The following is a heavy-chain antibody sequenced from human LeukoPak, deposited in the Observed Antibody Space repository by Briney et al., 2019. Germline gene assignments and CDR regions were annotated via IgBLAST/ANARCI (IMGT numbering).Heavy chain of an antibody. Sequence: PSETLSLTCTVSGGAISDYYWSWIRQPAGKGLEWIGRIYTSGITKYNPSLKSRVTISVDTSKNQFSLKLSSVTAADTAVYYCAREQKGHCSGGSCYLGVDPWGQGTLVTVSS. D-gene: IGHD2-15*01. CDR1: GGAISDYY. CDR3: AREQKGHCSGGSCYLGVDP. V-gene: IGHV4-4*07. J-gene: IGHJ5*02. CDR2: IYTSGIT.